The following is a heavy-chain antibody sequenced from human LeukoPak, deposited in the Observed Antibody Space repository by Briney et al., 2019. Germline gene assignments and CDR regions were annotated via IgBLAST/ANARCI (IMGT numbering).Heavy chain of an antibody. D-gene: IGHD1-1*01. CDR3: ARANWDDAFDI. Sequence: SQTLSLTCTVSGGSISSGSYYWSWIRQPAGKGLEWIGRIYTSGSTNYNPSLKSRVTTSVDTSKNQFSLKLSSVTAADTAVYYCARANWDDAFDIWGQGTMVTVSS. CDR1: GGSISSGSYY. V-gene: IGHV4-61*02. J-gene: IGHJ3*02. CDR2: IYTSGST.